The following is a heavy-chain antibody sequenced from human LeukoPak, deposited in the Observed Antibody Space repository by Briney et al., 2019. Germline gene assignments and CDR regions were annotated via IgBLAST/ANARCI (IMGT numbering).Heavy chain of an antibody. CDR3: ARGFRDILTGYSFDY. Sequence: PSETLSLTCAVYGGSFRGYYWSWIRQPPGKGLEWIGEINHSGSTNYNPSLKSRVTISVDTSKNQFSLKLSSVTAADTAVYYSARGFRDILTGYSFDYWGQGTLVTVSS. J-gene: IGHJ4*02. CDR2: INHSGST. D-gene: IGHD3-9*01. V-gene: IGHV4-34*01. CDR1: GGSFRGYY.